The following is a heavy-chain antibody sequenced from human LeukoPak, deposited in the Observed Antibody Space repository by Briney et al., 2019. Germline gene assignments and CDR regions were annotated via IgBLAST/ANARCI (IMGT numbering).Heavy chain of an antibody. D-gene: IGHD3-3*01. CDR1: GGSFSGYY. V-gene: IGHV4-34*01. CDR3: ARLYYDFWSGYYPYYYYGMDV. J-gene: IGHJ6*02. CDR2: INHSGST. Sequence: KPSETLSLTCAVYGGSFSGYYWSWIRQPPGKGLEWIGEINHSGSTNYNPSLKSRVTISVDTSKNQFSLKLSSVTAADTAVYYCARLYYDFWSGYYPYYYYGMDVWGQGTTVTVSS.